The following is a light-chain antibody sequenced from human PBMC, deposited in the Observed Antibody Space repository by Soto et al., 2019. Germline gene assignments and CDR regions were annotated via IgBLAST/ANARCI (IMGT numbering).Light chain of an antibody. CDR1: QSVSSSY. Sequence: EIVLTQSPGTLSLSPGERATLSCRASQSVSSSYLAWYQQNPGQAPRLLIYGASSRATGIPDRFSGSGSGTDFTLTISRLEPEDFVVYYCQQYGSSPLTFGPGTKVEIK. J-gene: IGKJ3*01. CDR2: GAS. CDR3: QQYGSSPLT. V-gene: IGKV3-20*01.